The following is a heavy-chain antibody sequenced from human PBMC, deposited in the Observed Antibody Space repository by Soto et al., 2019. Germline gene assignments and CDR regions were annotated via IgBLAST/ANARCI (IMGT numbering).Heavy chain of an antibody. CDR2: IYYSGST. CDR1: GGSISSGGYY. Sequence: SETLSLTCTVSGGSISSGGYYWSWIRQHPGKGLEWIGYIYYSGSTYYNPSLKSRVTISVDTSKNQFSLKLSSVTAADTAVYYCARDAAAGPIDYWGQGTLVTVSS. J-gene: IGHJ4*02. CDR3: ARDAAAGPIDY. D-gene: IGHD6-13*01. V-gene: IGHV4-31*03.